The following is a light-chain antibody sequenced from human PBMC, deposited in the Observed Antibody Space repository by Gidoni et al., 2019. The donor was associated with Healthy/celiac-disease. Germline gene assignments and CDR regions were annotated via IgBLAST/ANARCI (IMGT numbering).Light chain of an antibody. CDR2: LGS. J-gene: IGKJ4*01. CDR3: LQARPPLLT. Sequence: EIVMTQSRLSRPVTPGEPASISCRSSQSLLHSNGDNYLYWYLQQQGQSPQLLIDLGSNRATGVPDSFSRSGSGTDFPLKSSRVDAEDVGVYYCLQARPPLLTFGGGTKVEIK. CDR1: QSLLHSNGDNY. V-gene: IGKV2-28*01.